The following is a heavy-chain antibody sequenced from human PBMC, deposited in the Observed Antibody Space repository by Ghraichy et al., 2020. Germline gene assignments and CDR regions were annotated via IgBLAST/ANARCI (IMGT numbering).Heavy chain of an antibody. Sequence: GGSLRLSCVATAFTFRTYGMHWIRQGPGKGLQWVAGIWYDGSKTYYVDSVRGRFTISRDNSKNILYLQMNRLRVDDTAVYYCATPTGGSSFWGRGPQVTVSS. J-gene: IGHJ4*02. V-gene: IGHV3-33*03. CDR1: AFTFRTYG. CDR2: IWYDGSKT. D-gene: IGHD1-14*01. CDR3: ATPTGGSSF.